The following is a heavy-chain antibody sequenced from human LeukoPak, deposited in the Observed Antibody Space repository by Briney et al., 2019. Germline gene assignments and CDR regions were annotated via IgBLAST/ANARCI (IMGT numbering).Heavy chain of an antibody. Sequence: SDTLSLTCTVPGGSISTFYWSWIRQRPGKGLEWIGYIYYSGSTNYKPSLKSRVTISVDMSKSQFSLTLSSVTAAETALYYCARHGPLYDIWSAQFYFDYWGQGTLVAVSS. V-gene: IGHV4-59*08. CDR3: ARHGPLYDIWSAQFYFDY. CDR1: GGSISTFY. D-gene: IGHD3-3*01. CDR2: IYYSGST. J-gene: IGHJ4*02.